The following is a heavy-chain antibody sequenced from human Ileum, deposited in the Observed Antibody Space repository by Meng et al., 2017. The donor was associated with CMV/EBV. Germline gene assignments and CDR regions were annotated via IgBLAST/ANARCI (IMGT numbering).Heavy chain of an antibody. CDR2: IYYSGST. J-gene: IGHJ6*02. D-gene: IGHD5-12*01. CDR3: ARGPPLYRRLYYYYYGMDV. CDR1: GGSVSSGSYY. Sequence: SETLSLTCTVSGGSVSSGSYYWSWIRQPPGKGLEWIGYIYYSGSTNYNPSLKSRVTISVDTSKNQSSLKLSSVTAADTAVYYCARGPPLYRRLYYYYYGMDVWGQGTTVTVSS. V-gene: IGHV4-61*01.